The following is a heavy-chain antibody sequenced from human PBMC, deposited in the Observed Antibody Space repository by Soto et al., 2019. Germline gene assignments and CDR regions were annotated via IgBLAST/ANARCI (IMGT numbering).Heavy chain of an antibody. Sequence: GGSLRLSCAASGFTFNIYAMSWVRQAPGKGLEWVSVVYTDDRTSYADSVKGRFTISRDNSKNTVYLQMNSLRADDTAVYCCARNLGYSSTDHWGQGTLVTVSS. CDR1: GFTFNIYA. D-gene: IGHD6-19*01. J-gene: IGHJ1*01. CDR2: VYTDDRT. V-gene: IGHV3-66*01. CDR3: ARNLGYSSTDH.